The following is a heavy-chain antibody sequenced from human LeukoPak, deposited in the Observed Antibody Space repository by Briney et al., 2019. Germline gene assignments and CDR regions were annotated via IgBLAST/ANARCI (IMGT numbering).Heavy chain of an antibody. CDR1: GFSFSTNS. J-gene: IGHJ4*02. CDR2: ISSNSATT. V-gene: IGHV3-48*01. Sequence: GGSLRLSCAASGFSFSTNSMNWVRQVPGKGLEWISYISSNSATTYYADSVKGRFTISRDNAKNSLYLHMNSLRADDTAVYYCARGGYWGQGTLVTVSS. CDR3: ARGGY.